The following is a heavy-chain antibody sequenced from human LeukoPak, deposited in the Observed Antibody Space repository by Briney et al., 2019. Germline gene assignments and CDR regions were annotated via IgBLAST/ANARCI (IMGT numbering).Heavy chain of an antibody. D-gene: IGHD5-12*01. V-gene: IGHV3-23*01. CDR1: GFTFSSYA. Sequence: GGSLSLSCAASGFTFSSYAMSWVRQAPGKGLEWVSAISGSGGSTYYADSVKGRFTISRDNSKNTLYLQMNSLRAEDTAVYYCAKDPRSKVVATYADYWGQGTLVTVSS. CDR3: AKDPRSKVVATYADY. CDR2: ISGSGGST. J-gene: IGHJ4*02.